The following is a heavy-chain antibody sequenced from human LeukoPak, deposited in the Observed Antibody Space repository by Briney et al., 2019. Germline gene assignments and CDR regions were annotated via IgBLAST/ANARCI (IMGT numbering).Heavy chain of an antibody. Sequence: ASVKVSCKASAYTFTGYYLHWVRQAPGQGLEWMGWINPNSGGTNYAQKFQGRVTLTRDTSLSTAYMELSSLRSDDTAVFYCARVDSSTWDSFDYWGQGDLVTVSS. V-gene: IGHV1-2*02. CDR1: AYTFTGYY. D-gene: IGHD6-13*01. CDR2: INPNSGGT. J-gene: IGHJ4*02. CDR3: ARVDSSTWDSFDY.